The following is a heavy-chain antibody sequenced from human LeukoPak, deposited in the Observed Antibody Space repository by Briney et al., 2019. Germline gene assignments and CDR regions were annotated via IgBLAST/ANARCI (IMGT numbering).Heavy chain of an antibody. Sequence: PGGSLRLSCAASGFTFSSYGMHWVRQAPGKGLEWVAVISHDGSSKYFADSVKRRFTISRDNPKNTLDLQMHSLRAEDTAVYYCAKSIRFCSSNSCFAGYYNYGLHVWGQGTTVIVSS. J-gene: IGHJ6*02. CDR2: ISHDGSSK. CDR3: AKSIRFCSSNSCFAGYYNYGLHV. D-gene: IGHD2-2*01. CDR1: GFTFSSYG. V-gene: IGHV3-30*18.